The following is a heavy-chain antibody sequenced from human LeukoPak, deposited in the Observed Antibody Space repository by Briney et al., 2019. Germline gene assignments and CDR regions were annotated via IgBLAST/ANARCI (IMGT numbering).Heavy chain of an antibody. J-gene: IGHJ4*02. D-gene: IGHD3-22*01. V-gene: IGHV4-59*01. CDR3: ARALYYYDSSGSPTIDY. CDR2: IYYSGST. Sequence: SETLSLTCTVSGGSISSYYWSWIRQPPGKGLEWIGYIYYSGSTNYNPSLKSRVTISVDTPKNQFSLKLSSVTAADTAVYYCARALYYYDSSGSPTIDYWGQGTLVTVSS. CDR1: GGSISSYY.